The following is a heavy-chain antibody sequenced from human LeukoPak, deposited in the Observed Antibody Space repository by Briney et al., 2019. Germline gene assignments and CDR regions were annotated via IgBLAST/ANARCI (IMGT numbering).Heavy chain of an antibody. V-gene: IGHV1-2*02. D-gene: IGHD3-9*01. CDR1: GYTFTGYY. Sequence: ASVKVSCKASGYTFTGYYMHWVRQAPGQGLEWMGWINPNSGGTNYAQKFQGRVTMTRDTSISTAYMELSRLRSDATAVYYWARDPGTYYDNPPPPWGQGTLVTVSS. CDR3: ARDPGTYYDNPPPP. J-gene: IGHJ5*02. CDR2: INPNSGGT.